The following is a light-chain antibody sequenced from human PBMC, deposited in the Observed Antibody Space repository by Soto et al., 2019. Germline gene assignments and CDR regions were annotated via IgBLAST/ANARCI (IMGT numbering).Light chain of an antibody. J-gene: IGKJ5*01. V-gene: IGKV3-11*01. CDR3: QQRSDWPIT. Sequence: EVVLTQSPATLSLSPGERATLSCRASQSVSRFLAWYQQKPGQAPRLLIFDASNRATGIPARFSASGSGTHFTLTISGLESEDSAVYYCQQRSDWPITFGQGTRLDI. CDR1: QSVSRF. CDR2: DAS.